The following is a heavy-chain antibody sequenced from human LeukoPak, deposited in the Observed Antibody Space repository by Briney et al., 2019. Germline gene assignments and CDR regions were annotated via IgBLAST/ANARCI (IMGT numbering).Heavy chain of an antibody. CDR1: GYTFTGYY. CDR3: AREGRAITYFDY. V-gene: IGHV1-2*02. Sequence: ASVKVSCKASGYTFTGYYMHWVRQAPGQGLEWMGWINPKSGGTNYAQKFQGRVTMTRDTSISTAYMELSRLRSDDTAVYYCAREGRAITYFDYWGQGTLVTVSS. CDR2: INPKSGGT. J-gene: IGHJ4*02. D-gene: IGHD2-2*02.